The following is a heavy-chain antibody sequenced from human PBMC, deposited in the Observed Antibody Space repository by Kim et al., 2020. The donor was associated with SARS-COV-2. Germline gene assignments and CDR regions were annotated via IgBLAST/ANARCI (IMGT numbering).Heavy chain of an antibody. Sequence: YAGSVKGRFYISRDGTKNRLYLRMNSLRAEDTALYSCAKDLWDYSGMDVWGQGTTVTVSS. CDR3: AKDLWDYSGMDV. D-gene: IGHD1-26*01. V-gene: IGHV3-23*01. J-gene: IGHJ6*02.